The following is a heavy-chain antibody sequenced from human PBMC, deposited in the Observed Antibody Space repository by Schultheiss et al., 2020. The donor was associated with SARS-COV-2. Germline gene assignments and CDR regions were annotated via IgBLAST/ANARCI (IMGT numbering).Heavy chain of an antibody. CDR1: GYSISSGYY. J-gene: IGHJ4*02. CDR3: ARVVTAISARWYFDY. CDR2: IYHSGST. Sequence: SETLSLTCAVSGYSISSGYYWGWIRQPPGKGLEWIGSIYHSGSTYYNPSLKSRVTISVDTSKNQFSLKLGSVTAADTAVYYCARVVTAISARWYFDYWGQGTLVTVSS. V-gene: IGHV4-38-2*01. D-gene: IGHD2-21*02.